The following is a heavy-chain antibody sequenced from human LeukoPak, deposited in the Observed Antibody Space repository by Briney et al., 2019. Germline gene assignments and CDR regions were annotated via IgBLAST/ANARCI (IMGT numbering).Heavy chain of an antibody. V-gene: IGHV1-46*02. CDR1: GYTFNSYY. Sequence: GASVKVSCKASGYTFNSYYMHWVRPAPGQGLEWVGLISPTGDSTNYAQTFRGRVTMTRDTSTNTVYMDLSSLRSEDTAVYYCAREASGGYFDYWGQGTLVIVSS. D-gene: IGHD4-23*01. CDR3: AREASGGYFDY. J-gene: IGHJ4*02. CDR2: ISPTGDST.